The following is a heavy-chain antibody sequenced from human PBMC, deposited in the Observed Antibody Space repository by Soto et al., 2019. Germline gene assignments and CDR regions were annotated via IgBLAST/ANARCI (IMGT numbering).Heavy chain of an antibody. CDR3: ARCRFCSSDGFDVFDI. CDR2: INSDGSSI. CDR1: GFTFRSSW. V-gene: IGHV3-74*01. Sequence: PGGSLRLSCAASGFTFRSSWMHWVRQAPGKGLVWVSHINSDGSSIRYADSVKGRFTISRDNAKNTLYLQMTSLRGEDTAVYFCARCRFCSSDGFDVFDIWGQGTVVTVSS. D-gene: IGHD6-19*01. J-gene: IGHJ3*02.